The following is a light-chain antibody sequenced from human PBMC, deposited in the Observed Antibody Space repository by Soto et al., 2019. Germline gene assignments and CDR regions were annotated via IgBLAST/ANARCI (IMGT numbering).Light chain of an antibody. J-gene: IGLJ2*01. V-gene: IGLV3-9*01. CDR1: NIGSKN. Sequence: SYELTQPLSVSVALGQTARITCGGNNIGSKNVHWYQQKPGQAPVLVIYRDNNRPSGIPERFSGSNSGNTATLTISRAQAGDEADFYCQVWYSSTEVFGGGTKLTVL. CDR3: QVWYSSTEV. CDR2: RDN.